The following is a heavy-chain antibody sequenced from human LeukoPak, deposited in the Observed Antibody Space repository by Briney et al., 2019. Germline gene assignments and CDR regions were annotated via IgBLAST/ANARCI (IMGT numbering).Heavy chain of an antibody. CDR2: IYYGGSNK. CDR3: SRVCGGDCYTYDAFDI. Sequence: PGASLRLSCAASGFTFSSYAMHWVRQAPGKGLEWVAFIYYGGSNKYYADSVKGRFTISRDNSKNTLYLQMNSLRAEDTAVYYCSRVCGGDCYTYDAFDIWGQGTMVTVSS. D-gene: IGHD2-21*02. V-gene: IGHV3-30-3*01. CDR1: GFTFSSYA. J-gene: IGHJ3*02.